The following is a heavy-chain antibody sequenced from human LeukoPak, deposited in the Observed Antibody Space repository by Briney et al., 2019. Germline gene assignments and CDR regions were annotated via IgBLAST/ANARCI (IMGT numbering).Heavy chain of an antibody. CDR2: IYSGGST. D-gene: IGHD2-2*01. Sequence: GGSLRLSCAASGFTFSSYAMNWVRQAPGKGLEWVSVIYSGGSTYYADSVKGRFTISRDNSKNTLYLQMNSLRAEDTAVYYCAKEYCSSTSCYGVWGQGTTVTVSS. CDR3: AKEYCSSTSCYGV. CDR1: GFTFSSYA. J-gene: IGHJ6*02. V-gene: IGHV3-23*03.